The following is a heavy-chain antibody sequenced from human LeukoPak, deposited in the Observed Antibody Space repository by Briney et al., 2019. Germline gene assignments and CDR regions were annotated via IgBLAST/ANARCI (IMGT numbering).Heavy chain of an antibody. V-gene: IGHV1-24*01. CDR3: ARDGRSSSWYHP. J-gene: IGHJ5*02. CDR1: GYTLTELS. Sequence: ASVKVSCKVSGYTLTELSMHWVRQAPGKGLEWMGGFDPEDGETIYAQKFQGRVTITADESTSTAYMELSSLRSEDTAVYYCARDGRSSSWYHPWGQGTLVTVSS. D-gene: IGHD6-13*01. CDR2: FDPEDGET.